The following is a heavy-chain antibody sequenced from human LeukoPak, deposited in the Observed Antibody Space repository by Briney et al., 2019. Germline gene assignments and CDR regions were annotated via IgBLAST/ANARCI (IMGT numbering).Heavy chain of an antibody. D-gene: IGHD1-7*01. CDR2: TYYRSKWYN. J-gene: IGHJ6*04. CDR3: VHYTWNYSPV. V-gene: IGHV6-1*01. CDR1: GDSVSSNSAT. Sequence: SQTLPLTCVISGDSVSSNSATWNWIRQSPSRGLEWLGRTYYRSKWYNDYAVFVKSRITINPDTSKNQFSLQLNSVTPEDTAVYYCVHYTWNYSPVWGKGTTVTVSS.